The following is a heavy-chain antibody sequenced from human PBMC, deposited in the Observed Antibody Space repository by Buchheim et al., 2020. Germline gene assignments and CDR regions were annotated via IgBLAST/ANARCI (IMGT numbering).Heavy chain of an antibody. CDR2: ISYDGSNK. CDR1: GFTFSSYG. J-gene: IGHJ4*02. V-gene: IGHV3-30*18. CDR3: AKIGFGLKLDY. D-gene: IGHD3-16*01. Sequence: QVQLVESGGGVVQPGRSLRLSCAASGFTFSSYGMHWVRQAPGKGLEWVAVISYDGSNKYYADSVKGRFTISRDNSKNTLYLQMNSLRAEDTAVYYCAKIGFGLKLDYWGQGTL.